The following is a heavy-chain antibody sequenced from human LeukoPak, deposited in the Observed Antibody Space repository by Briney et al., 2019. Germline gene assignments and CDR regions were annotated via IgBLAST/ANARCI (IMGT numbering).Heavy chain of an antibody. V-gene: IGHV3-23*01. CDR3: AKAYYGSGSDLDY. J-gene: IGHJ4*02. Sequence: GGSLRLSCRASVFTLSSCAMSWVRQSPGKGLEWVSAISGSGGSTYYADSVKGRFTISRDNSKNTLYLQMNSLRAEDTAVYYCAKAYYGSGSDLDYWGQGTLVTVSS. D-gene: IGHD3-10*01. CDR1: VFTLSSCA. CDR2: ISGSGGST.